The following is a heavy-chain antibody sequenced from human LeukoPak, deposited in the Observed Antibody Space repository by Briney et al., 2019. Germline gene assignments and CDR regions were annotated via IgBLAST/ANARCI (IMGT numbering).Heavy chain of an antibody. Sequence: GGSLRLSCAASGFTFSSYWMSWVRQAPGKGLEWVANIKQDGSEKYYVDSVKGRFTISRDNAKNSLYLQMNSLRAEDTAVYYCARVAGYYDSSGYYPHYFDYWGQGTLVTVSS. J-gene: IGHJ4*02. D-gene: IGHD3-22*01. CDR1: GFTFSSYW. V-gene: IGHV3-7*01. CDR2: IKQDGSEK. CDR3: ARVAGYYDSSGYYPHYFDY.